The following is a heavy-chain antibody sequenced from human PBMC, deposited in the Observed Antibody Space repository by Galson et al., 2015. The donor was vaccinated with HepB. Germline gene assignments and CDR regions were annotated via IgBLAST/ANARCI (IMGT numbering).Heavy chain of an antibody. V-gene: IGHV5-51*03. J-gene: IGHJ4*02. D-gene: IGHD2-2*01. Sequence: QSGAEVKKPGESLKISCKGSGYSFTTYWIGWVRQMPDKGLEWMGIIYPGDSDTRYSPSFQGQITISADTSIAAAYLQWSSLKASDTAMYYCARLFCIGTNCYRPGHSFDHWGQGTLVTVSS. CDR3: ARLFCIGTNCYRPGHSFDH. CDR1: GYSFTTYW. CDR2: IYPGDSDT.